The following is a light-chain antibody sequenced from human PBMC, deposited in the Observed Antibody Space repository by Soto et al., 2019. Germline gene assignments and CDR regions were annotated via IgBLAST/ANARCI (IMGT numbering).Light chain of an antibody. CDR1: QSILYSSNNKNY. J-gene: IGKJ2*01. CDR3: HQYYSSPYT. V-gene: IGKV4-1*01. CDR2: WAS. Sequence: DIVMTQSPDSLAESLGERATINCKSSQSILYSSNNKNYLAWYQQKPGQPPKLLIYWASTRESGVPDRFSGSGSGTDFTLTISSLQAEDVAVYYCHQYYSSPYTFGQGTKVEIK.